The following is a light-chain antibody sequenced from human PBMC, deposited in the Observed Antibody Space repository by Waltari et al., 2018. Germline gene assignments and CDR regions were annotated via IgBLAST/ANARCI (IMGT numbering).Light chain of an antibody. V-gene: IGKV1-12*01. CDR3: QQGYNTPYS. J-gene: IGKJ2*03. CDR1: QGISSW. Sequence: DIQMTQSPSSLSASVGDKVTITCRASQGISSWLAWYQQKPGTAPKLLIYAASSLQSGVPSRFSGSGSGTDYTLTISSLQPEDFATYYGQQGYNTPYSFGQGTKVEIK. CDR2: AAS.